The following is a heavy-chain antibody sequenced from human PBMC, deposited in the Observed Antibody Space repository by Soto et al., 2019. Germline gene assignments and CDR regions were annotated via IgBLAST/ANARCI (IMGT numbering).Heavy chain of an antibody. V-gene: IGHV3-53*01. CDR3: TRAGSDPGNFYISNYYAMDV. CDR1: GLSVSSDY. D-gene: IGHD3-10*01. J-gene: IGHJ6*02. Sequence: GGSLRLSCAASGLSVSSDYMSWVRQAPGKGLEWVSLIYSGGDTYYADSVKGRFTISRDISNNTIYLHMTSLRADDTAIYYCTRAGSDPGNFYISNYYAMDVWGRGTTVTVSS. CDR2: IYSGGDT.